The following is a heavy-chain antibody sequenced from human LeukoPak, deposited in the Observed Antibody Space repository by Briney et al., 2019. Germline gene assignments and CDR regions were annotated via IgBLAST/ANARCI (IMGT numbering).Heavy chain of an antibody. D-gene: IGHD5-12*01. CDR2: ISGSRGST. CDR1: GLTFSSYA. CDR3: AKEVGYSGYDYLFDY. V-gene: IGHV3-23*01. Sequence: HPGESLRLSCAASGLTFSSYAMSWVRQPPGKGLEWVSAISGSRGSTYYADSVKGRFSICRDNSKNTLYLEMNSLRAEDTAVYYCAKEVGYSGYDYLFDYWGQGTLVTVSS. J-gene: IGHJ4*02.